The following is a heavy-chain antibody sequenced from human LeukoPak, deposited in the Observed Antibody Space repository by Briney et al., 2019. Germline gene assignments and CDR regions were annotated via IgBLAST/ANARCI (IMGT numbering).Heavy chain of an antibody. CDR2: IYHSGST. D-gene: IGHD3-22*01. V-gene: IGHV4-38-2*02. CDR1: GYSITSGYY. J-gene: IGHJ3*02. CDR3: ARDSSSGYYGAFDI. Sequence: PSETLSLTCTVSGYSITSGYYWGWIRRPPGKGLEWIGSIYHSGSTYYNPSLKTRVTISVDTSKNQFSLQLSSVTAADTAVYYCARDSSSGYYGAFDIWGQGTMVTVSS.